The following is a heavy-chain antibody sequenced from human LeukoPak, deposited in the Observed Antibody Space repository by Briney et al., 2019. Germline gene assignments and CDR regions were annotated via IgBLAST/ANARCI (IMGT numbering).Heavy chain of an antibody. CDR1: GYTFTSYD. CDR3: ARGKRESYYYYYYYMDV. J-gene: IGHJ6*03. CDR2: MNPNSGNT. Sequence: GASVKVSCKASGYTFTSYDINWVRQATGQGLEWMGWMNPNSGNTGYAQKFQGRVTITRNTSISTAYMELSSLRSEDTAVYYCARGKRESYYYYYYYMDVWGKGTTVTVSS. V-gene: IGHV1-8*03.